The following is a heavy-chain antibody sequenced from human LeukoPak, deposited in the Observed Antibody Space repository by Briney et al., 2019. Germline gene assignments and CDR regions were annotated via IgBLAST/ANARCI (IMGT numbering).Heavy chain of an antibody. CDR2: INHNGNVN. V-gene: IGHV3-7*03. D-gene: IGHD2-8*01. J-gene: IGHJ4*02. CDR3: ARGQLYCTNGVCYRYHFDH. Sequence: GGSLRLSCAASGFTFSSYWMNWARQAPGKGLEWVASINHNGNVNYYVDSVKGRFTISRDNAKNSLYLQMSNLRAEDTAVYFCARGQLYCTNGVCYRYHFDHWGQGTLVTVSS. CDR1: GFTFSSYW.